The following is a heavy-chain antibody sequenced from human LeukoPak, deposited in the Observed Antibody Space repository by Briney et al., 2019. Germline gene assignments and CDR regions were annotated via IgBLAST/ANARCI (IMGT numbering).Heavy chain of an antibody. CDR1: GVSINNYY. CDR3: GRKGYTASYYFVDY. V-gene: IGHV4-4*07. J-gene: IGHJ4*02. D-gene: IGHD3-10*01. Sequence: AETLSLTCTTSGVSINNYYWGWVRQPAGKGLEWIGRIYTTGTTNYSPSLKNRRTISLNTSTNQFSHKLRTVTAADATVLYYGRKGYTASYYFVDYWSQGTLVTVSS. CDR2: IYTTGTT.